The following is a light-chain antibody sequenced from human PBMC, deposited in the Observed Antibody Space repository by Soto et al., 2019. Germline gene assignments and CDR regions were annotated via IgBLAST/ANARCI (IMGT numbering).Light chain of an antibody. V-gene: IGLV2-23*01. CDR1: SIDIGGYYL. Sequence: QSALTQRASVSGSPGQSITISCTGTSIDIGGYYLVSWYQQHPGKAPKLMIYESNKRPSGISDRFSGSKSGNTASLTISGLQSEDEADYYCCSYADNSLYVFGNGTKLTVL. CDR2: ESN. CDR3: CSYADNSLYV. J-gene: IGLJ1*01.